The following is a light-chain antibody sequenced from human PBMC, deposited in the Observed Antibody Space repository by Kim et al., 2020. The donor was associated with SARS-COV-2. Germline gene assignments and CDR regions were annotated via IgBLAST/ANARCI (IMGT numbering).Light chain of an antibody. CDR2: EVN. V-gene: IGLV2-14*03. CDR3: STHTRANTLV. CDR1: SNDIGYYDY. Sequence: QSALTQPASVSGSPGQSITIPCTGTSNDIGYYDYVSWYQQYPGSAPTLILYEVNKRPTGISNRFSGSKSGNTASLTISGLQAADEARYYCSTHTRANTLVFGTGTKVTVL. J-gene: IGLJ1*01.